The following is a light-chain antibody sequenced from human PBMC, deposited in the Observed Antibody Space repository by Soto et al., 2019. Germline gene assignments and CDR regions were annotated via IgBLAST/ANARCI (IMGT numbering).Light chain of an antibody. V-gene: IGKV3-20*01. CDR1: QSVSSSY. CDR3: QQYGSSPRFT. CDR2: GAS. Sequence: EIVLTQSPGTLSLSPGERATLSCRASQSVSSSYLAWYQQKPGQAPRLLIYGASSRATGIPDRFSGSGSGTAFTLTISRREPEDVAVYYCQQYGSSPRFTFGPGTKVDIK. J-gene: IGKJ3*01.